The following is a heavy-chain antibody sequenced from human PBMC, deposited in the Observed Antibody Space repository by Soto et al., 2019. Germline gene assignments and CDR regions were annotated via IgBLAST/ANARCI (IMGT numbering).Heavy chain of an antibody. CDR3: AKVPADHLGCDGYSSSTRCDENDY. CDR2: ISGSGGRT. J-gene: IGHJ4*02. D-gene: IGHD2-2*03. V-gene: IGHV3-23*01. CDR1: GFTFSSYA. Sequence: EVQLLESGGGLVQPGGSLRLSCAASGFTFSSYAMSWVRQAPGKGLEWVSAISGSGGRTYYADSVKGRFTISRDNSKKTRYPQINGQRANDMSVYNCAKVPADHLGCDGYSSSTRCDENDYWGQGTLVTVSS.